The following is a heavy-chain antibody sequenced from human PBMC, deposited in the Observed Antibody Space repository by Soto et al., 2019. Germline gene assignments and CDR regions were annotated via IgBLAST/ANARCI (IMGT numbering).Heavy chain of an antibody. CDR1: GFAFSRVG. CDR3: ASDPGAFAGAMRH. J-gene: IGHJ4*02. Sequence: GGSLRLSCAGSGFAFSRVGMHWVRQAPGKGLEWVACITFNGSKEYYVDSVKGRFAISRDNSMNTLYLQMSSLGPEDTAVYYCASDPGAFAGAMRHRGRGTRVTGYS. D-gene: IGHD3-16*01. CDR2: ITFNGSKE. V-gene: IGHV3-30*03.